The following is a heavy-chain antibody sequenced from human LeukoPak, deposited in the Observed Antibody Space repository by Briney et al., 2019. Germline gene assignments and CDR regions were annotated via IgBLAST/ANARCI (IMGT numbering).Heavy chain of an antibody. J-gene: IGHJ6*02. V-gene: IGHV3-53*01. D-gene: IGHD3-16*01. Sequence: GGPLRLSCAASGFTVSSNYMSWVRQAPGKGLEWVSVIYSGGSTYYADSVKGRFTISRDNSKNTLYLQMNSLRAEDTAVYYCARDMRYYYYGMDVWGQGTTVTVSS. CDR1: GFTVSSNY. CDR3: ARDMRYYYYGMDV. CDR2: IYSGGST.